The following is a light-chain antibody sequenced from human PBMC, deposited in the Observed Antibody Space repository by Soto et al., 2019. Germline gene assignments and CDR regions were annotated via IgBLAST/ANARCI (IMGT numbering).Light chain of an antibody. Sequence: EIVLTQSPGTLSLSPGERGTLSCRASQSVISNFLAWYQQKPGQAPRLLIFDASTRDTGIPDRFTGRGSGTDFALTISRLEPEDFAVYYCQFYGDPPKTFGQGTKVEIK. CDR3: QFYGDPPKT. CDR2: DAS. CDR1: QSVISNF. V-gene: IGKV3-20*01. J-gene: IGKJ1*01.